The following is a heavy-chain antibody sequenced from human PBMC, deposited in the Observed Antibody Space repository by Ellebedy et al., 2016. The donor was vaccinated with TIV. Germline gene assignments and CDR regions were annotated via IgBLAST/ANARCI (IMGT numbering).Heavy chain of an antibody. CDR2: LDPEDGET. V-gene: IGHV1-24*01. CDR3: ARDGGYCSGGSCPDVDQYGMDV. D-gene: IGHD2-15*01. CDR1: GYTLTDLS. Sequence: ASVKVSCKVSGYTLTDLSMHWVRQAPGKGLEWMGGLDPEDGETIYAQKFQGRVTMTTDTSTSTDYMELRSLRSDDTAVYYCARDGGYCSGGSCPDVDQYGMDVWGQGTTVTVSS. J-gene: IGHJ6*02.